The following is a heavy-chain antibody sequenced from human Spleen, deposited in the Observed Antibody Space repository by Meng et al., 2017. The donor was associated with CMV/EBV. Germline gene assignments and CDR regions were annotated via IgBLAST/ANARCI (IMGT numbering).Heavy chain of an antibody. J-gene: IGHJ6*02. CDR3: ARGHCSSTSCYLTSYYYYGMDV. D-gene: IGHD2-2*01. Sequence: ASVKVSCKASGYTFTGYYMHWMRQAPGQGLEWMGWINPNSGGTNYAQKFQGRVTMTRDTSISTAYMELSRLRSDDTAVYYCARGHCSSTSCYLTSYYYYGMDVWGQGTTVTVSS. CDR2: INPNSGGT. V-gene: IGHV1-2*02. CDR1: GYTFTGYY.